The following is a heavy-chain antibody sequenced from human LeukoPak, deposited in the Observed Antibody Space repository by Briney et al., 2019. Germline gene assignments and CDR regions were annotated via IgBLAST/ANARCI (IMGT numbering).Heavy chain of an antibody. CDR2: ISGSGGRT. Sequence: GGSLRLSCAASGFTFSSYAMSWVRQAPGKGLEWVSVISGSGGRTYYADSVKGRFTISRDTSKNTLYLQMNSLRAEDTAVYYCARADRLGAALLASFDYWGQGTLVTVSS. CDR1: GFTFSSYA. CDR3: ARADRLGAALLASFDY. V-gene: IGHV3-23*01. J-gene: IGHJ4*02. D-gene: IGHD3-16*01.